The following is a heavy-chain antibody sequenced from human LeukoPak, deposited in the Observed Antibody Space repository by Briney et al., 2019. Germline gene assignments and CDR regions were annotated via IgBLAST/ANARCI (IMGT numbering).Heavy chain of an antibody. Sequence: SETQSLTCAVYGGSFSGYYWSWIRQPPGKGLEWIGEINHSGSTNYNPSLKSRVTISVDTSKNQFSLKLSSVTAADTAVYYCAREGVVGAYGHFDYWGQGTLVTVSS. D-gene: IGHD2-15*01. V-gene: IGHV4-34*01. CDR1: GGSFSGYY. CDR3: AREGVVGAYGHFDY. J-gene: IGHJ4*02. CDR2: INHSGST.